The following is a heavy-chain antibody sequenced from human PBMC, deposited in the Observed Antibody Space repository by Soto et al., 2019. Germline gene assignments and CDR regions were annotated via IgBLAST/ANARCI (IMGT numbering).Heavy chain of an antibody. J-gene: IGHJ4*02. V-gene: IGHV3-9*01. Sequence: SLRVSCAASGFTFDDYAMHWVRQAPGKGLEGVSGISWKSGSIGYADSVKGRFTISRDNAKNSLYLQMNSLRAEDTALYYCAKDIRPGRQLLQYYFHYWCQGTLVTVSS. CDR1: GFTFDDYA. CDR3: AKDIRPGRQLLQYYFHY. D-gene: IGHD2-2*01. CDR2: ISWKSGSI.